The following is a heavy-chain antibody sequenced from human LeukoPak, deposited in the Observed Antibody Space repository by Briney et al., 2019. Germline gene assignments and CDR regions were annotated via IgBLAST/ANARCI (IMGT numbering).Heavy chain of an antibody. CDR3: ARVQSSYSSSSYDFDY. D-gene: IGHD6-6*01. Sequence: SVKVSCKASGGTFSSYAISWVRQAPGQGLEWMGGIIPIFGTANYAQKFQGRVTITADESTSTAYMELSSLRSEDTAVYYCARVQSSYSSSSYDFDYWGQGTLVTVSS. CDR1: GGTFSSYA. V-gene: IGHV1-69*13. J-gene: IGHJ4*02. CDR2: IIPIFGTA.